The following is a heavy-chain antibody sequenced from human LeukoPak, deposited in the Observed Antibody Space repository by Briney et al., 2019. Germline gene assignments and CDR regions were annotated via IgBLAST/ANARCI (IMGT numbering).Heavy chain of an antibody. CDR1: GYTFTSYD. Sequence: ASVKVSCKASGYTFTSYDINWVRQATGQGLEWMGWMNPNSGNTGYALKFQGRVTITRNTSISTAYMELSSLRSEDTAVYYCATASWREGHGGAFDIWGQGTMVTVSS. J-gene: IGHJ3*02. CDR2: MNPNSGNT. D-gene: IGHD6-13*01. CDR3: ATASWREGHGGAFDI. V-gene: IGHV1-8*03.